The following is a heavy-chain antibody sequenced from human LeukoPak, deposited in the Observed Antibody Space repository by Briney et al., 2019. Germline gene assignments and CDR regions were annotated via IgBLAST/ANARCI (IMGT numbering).Heavy chain of an antibody. J-gene: IGHJ4*02. CDR1: GGSFSGYY. D-gene: IGHD2-15*01. CDR3: ARGAEFYCSGGSCYSSYFDY. Sequence: PSDTLSLTCAVYGGSFSGYYWSLIRQPPGNGLEWIREINHSGSTNYNPSLKSRVTISVDTSKNQFSLKLSSVTAADTAGYYCARGAEFYCSGGSCYSSYFDYWGQGTLVTVSS. V-gene: IGHV4-34*01. CDR2: INHSGST.